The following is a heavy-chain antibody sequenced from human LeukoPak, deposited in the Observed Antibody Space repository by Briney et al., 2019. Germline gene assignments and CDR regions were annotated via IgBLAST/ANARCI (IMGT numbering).Heavy chain of an antibody. CDR3: ARDRFYGQPLPRGHYYYMDV. Sequence: PGGSLRLSCAASGFTFSSYNMNWVRQAPGKGLEWVSYISSSSSTIYYADSVKGRFTISRDNARNSQYLQMNSLRAEDTAVYYCARDRFYGQPLPRGHYYYMDVWGKGTTVTVSS. J-gene: IGHJ6*03. CDR2: ISSSSSTI. V-gene: IGHV3-48*04. D-gene: IGHD3-10*01. CDR1: GFTFSSYN.